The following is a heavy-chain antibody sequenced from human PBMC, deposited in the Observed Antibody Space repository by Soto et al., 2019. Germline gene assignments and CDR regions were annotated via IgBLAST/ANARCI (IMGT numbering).Heavy chain of an antibody. D-gene: IGHD2-21*02. J-gene: IGHJ4*02. CDR1: GFRFSSYS. CDR2: ISGSGGSL. CDR3: VQREGDDYNSVRDY. Sequence: EVQLLESGGGLVQPGGSLRLSCAASGFRFSSYSMHWVRQAPGKGLEWVAVISGSGGSLYYADSVKGRFTISRDNSKKMLYVQRNSLRADDTAVYYCVQREGDDYNSVRDYWGQGTLVSVSS. V-gene: IGHV3-23*01.